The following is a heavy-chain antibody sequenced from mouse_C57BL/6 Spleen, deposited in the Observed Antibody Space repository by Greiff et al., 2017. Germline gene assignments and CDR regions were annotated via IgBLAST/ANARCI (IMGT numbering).Heavy chain of an antibody. V-gene: IGHV1-64*01. CDR2: IHPNSGST. D-gene: IGHD2-5*01. CDR1: GYTFTSYW. Sequence: QVQLQQPGAELVKPGASVKLSCKASGYTFTSYWMPWVKQRPGQGLEWIGMIHPNSGSTNYNEKFKSKATLTVDKSSSTAYMQLSSLTSEDSAVYYCATYYSNLFAYWGQGTLVTVSA. CDR3: ATYYSNLFAY. J-gene: IGHJ3*01.